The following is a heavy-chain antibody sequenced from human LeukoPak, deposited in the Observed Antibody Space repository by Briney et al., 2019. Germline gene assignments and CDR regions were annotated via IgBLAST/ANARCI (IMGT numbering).Heavy chain of an antibody. CDR1: GVIFSSYG. V-gene: IGHV3-30*02. Sequence: GGSLRLSCAASGVIFSSYGMHWVRQAPGKGLEWVAFMRSDGSDKYYADSVKGRFTISRDNSKNTLYLQMNSLRAEDTAVYYCAKHDSSSYYWGQGTLVTVSS. J-gene: IGHJ4*02. D-gene: IGHD3-22*01. CDR3: AKHDSSSYY. CDR2: MRSDGSDK.